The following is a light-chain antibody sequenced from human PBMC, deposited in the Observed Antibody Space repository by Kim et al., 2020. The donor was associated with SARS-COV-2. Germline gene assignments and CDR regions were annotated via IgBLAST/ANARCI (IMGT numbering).Light chain of an antibody. CDR1: QSVGSSL. CDR2: EAF. J-gene: IGKJ2*01. CDR3: QQYGSKPYT. Sequence: EIVLTQSPGTLSLSPGERATLSCRASQSVGSSLLAWYQQKPGQAPRLLIYEAFKRVAGIPDRFSGSGSGTDFTLTISRPEPEDFAMYYCQQYGSKPYTFGQGTKREI. V-gene: IGKV3-20*01.